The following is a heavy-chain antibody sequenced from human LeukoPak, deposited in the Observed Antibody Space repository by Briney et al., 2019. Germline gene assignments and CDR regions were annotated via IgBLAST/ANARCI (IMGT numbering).Heavy chain of an antibody. J-gene: IGHJ5*02. CDR1: GGSFSGYY. CDR3: ARRWIVVVPAAPAPSNWFDP. V-gene: IGHV4-34*01. Sequence: PSETLSLTCAVYGGSFSGYYWSWIRQPPGKGLEWIGEINHSGSTNYNPSLKSRVTMSVDTSKNQFSLKLSSVTAADTAVYYCARRWIVVVPAAPAPSNWFDPWGQGTLVTVSS. D-gene: IGHD2-2*01. CDR2: INHSGST.